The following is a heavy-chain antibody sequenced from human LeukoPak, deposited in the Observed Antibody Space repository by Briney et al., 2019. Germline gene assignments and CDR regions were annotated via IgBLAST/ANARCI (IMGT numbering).Heavy chain of an antibody. Sequence: ASVKVSCKVSGYTLTEFSMHWVRQAPGQGLEWMGWINTNTGNPTYAQGFTGRFVFSLDTSVSTAYLQISSLKAEDTAVYYCATSSGWYSDPFDYWGQGTLVTVSS. D-gene: IGHD6-19*01. J-gene: IGHJ4*02. CDR2: INTNTGNP. V-gene: IGHV7-4-1*02. CDR3: ATSSGWYSDPFDY. CDR1: GYTLTEFS.